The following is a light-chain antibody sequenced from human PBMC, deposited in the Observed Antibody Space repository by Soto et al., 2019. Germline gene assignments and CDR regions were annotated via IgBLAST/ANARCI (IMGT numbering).Light chain of an antibody. Sequence: EIMMTQSPATLSVSPGERATLSCRASQSVSSSYLAWYQQKPGQAPRLLIYGASSRATGIPDRFSGSGSGTDFTLTIGRLEPEDFAVYYCQQYGSSPITFGQGARLEIK. CDR2: GAS. V-gene: IGKV3-20*01. J-gene: IGKJ5*01. CDR3: QQYGSSPIT. CDR1: QSVSSSY.